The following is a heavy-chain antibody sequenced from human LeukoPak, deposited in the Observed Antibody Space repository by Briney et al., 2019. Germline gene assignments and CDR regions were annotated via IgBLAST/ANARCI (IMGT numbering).Heavy chain of an antibody. CDR2: ISYSGST. J-gene: IGHJ5*02. V-gene: IGHV4-59*08. CDR1: GGSISSYY. CDR3: ARLKDIATLNWFDP. Sequence: SETLSLTCTVSGGSISSYYWSWIRQPPGKGLEWIGYISYSGSTNYNPSLKSRVTISVDTSKNQFSLKLTSVPAADTAVYYCARLKDIATLNWFDPWGQGTLVTVSS. D-gene: IGHD6-6*01.